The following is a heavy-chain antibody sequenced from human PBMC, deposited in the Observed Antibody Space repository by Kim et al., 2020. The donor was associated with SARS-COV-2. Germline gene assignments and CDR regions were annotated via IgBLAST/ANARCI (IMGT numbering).Heavy chain of an antibody. CDR3: AKKHVAATGSDWFDP. J-gene: IGHJ5*02. Sequence: GESLKISCKGSGYSFSNYWIGWVRQMPGKGLEWMGIIYPDDSDTRYSPSFQGQVTISADKSISTAFLQWNSLKASDTAIYYCAKKHVAATGSDWFDPWGQGTLVTVSS. V-gene: IGHV5-51*01. D-gene: IGHD6-13*01. CDR2: IYPDDSDT. CDR1: GYSFSNYW.